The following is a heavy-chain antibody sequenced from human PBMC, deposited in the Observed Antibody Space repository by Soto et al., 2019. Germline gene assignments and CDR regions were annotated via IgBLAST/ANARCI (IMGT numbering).Heavy chain of an antibody. D-gene: IGHD6-13*01. V-gene: IGHV3-30-3*01. Sequence: QVQLVESGGGVVQPGRSLRLSCAASGFTFSSCAMHWVRQAPGKGLEWVAVISYDGSNKYYADSVKGRFTISRDNSKNTLYLQMNSLRAEDTAVYYCARDSVSRSWYGYIDYWGQGTLVTVSS. CDR2: ISYDGSNK. CDR1: GFTFSSCA. J-gene: IGHJ4*02. CDR3: ARDSVSRSWYGYIDY.